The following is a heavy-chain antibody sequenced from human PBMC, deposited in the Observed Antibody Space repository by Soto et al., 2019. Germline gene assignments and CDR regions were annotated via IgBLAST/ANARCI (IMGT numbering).Heavy chain of an antibody. CDR3: ARGMTTVTTFDY. J-gene: IGHJ4*02. Sequence: SDTLSLTCAVSGCSISSGGYSWSWIRQPPGKGLESIGYIYHSGSTYYNPSLKSRVTISVDRSKNQFSLKLSSVTAADTAVYYCARGMTTVTTFDYWGQGTLVTVS. V-gene: IGHV4-30-2*01. CDR1: GCSISSGGYS. CDR2: IYHSGST. D-gene: IGHD4-17*01.